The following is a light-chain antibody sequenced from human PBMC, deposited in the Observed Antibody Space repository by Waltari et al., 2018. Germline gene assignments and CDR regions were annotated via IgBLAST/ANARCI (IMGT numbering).Light chain of an antibody. J-gene: IGKJ2*01. Sequence: EFVLTQSPDTPSLSPGGRATLSCRASQSLSRSRLAWYQQKPGQAPRLLIYAASSRATGIPDRFSGSGSGTDFSLTISRVEPEDVAVYYCQQYSSSVMYTFGQGTKLEIQ. V-gene: IGKV3-20*01. CDR3: QQYSSSVMYT. CDR2: AAS. CDR1: QSLSRSR.